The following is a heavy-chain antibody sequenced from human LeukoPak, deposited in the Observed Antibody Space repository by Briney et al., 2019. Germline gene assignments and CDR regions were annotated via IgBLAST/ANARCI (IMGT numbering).Heavy chain of an antibody. Sequence: GGSLRPSCVASGFTFSNYWMHWVRQPPGKGRVWVSRIYVDGRTTNYADSVKGRFTISRDNAKNTVYLEMNSLSVEDTATYYCIRDFRSADLWGQGTLVTVTS. CDR1: GFTFSNYW. V-gene: IGHV3-74*01. CDR3: IRDFRSADL. J-gene: IGHJ5*02. CDR2: IYVDGRTT.